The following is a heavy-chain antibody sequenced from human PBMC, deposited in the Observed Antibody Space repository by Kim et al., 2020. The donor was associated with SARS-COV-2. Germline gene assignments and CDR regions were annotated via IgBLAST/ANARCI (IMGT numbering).Heavy chain of an antibody. CDR2: IIPIFGTA. CDR1: GGTFSSYA. J-gene: IGHJ4*02. CDR3: ARARPQVVPALGDDY. D-gene: IGHD2-2*01. Sequence: SVKVSCKASGGTFSSYAISWVRQAPGQGLEWMGGIIPIFGTANYAQKFQGRVTITADESTRTAYMELSSLRSEDTAVYYCARARPQVVPALGDDYWGQGTLVTVSS. V-gene: IGHV1-69*13.